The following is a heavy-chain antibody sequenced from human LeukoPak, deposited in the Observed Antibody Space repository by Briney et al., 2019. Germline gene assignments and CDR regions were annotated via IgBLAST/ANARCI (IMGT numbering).Heavy chain of an antibody. CDR2: IYSGGST. CDR3: ARVGYGSGSYQNAYYYYYMDV. D-gene: IGHD3-10*01. Sequence: GGSLRLSCAASEFSVGSNYMTWVRQAPGKGLEWVSLIYSGGSTYYADSVKGRFTISRDNSKNTLYLQMNSLRAEDTAVYYCARVGYGSGSYQNAYYYYYMDVWGKGTTVTISS. J-gene: IGHJ6*03. V-gene: IGHV3-66*01. CDR1: EFSVGSNY.